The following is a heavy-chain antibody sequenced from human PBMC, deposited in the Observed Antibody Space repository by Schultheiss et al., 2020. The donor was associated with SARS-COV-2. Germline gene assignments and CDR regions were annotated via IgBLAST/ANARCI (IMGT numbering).Heavy chain of an antibody. J-gene: IGHJ3*02. D-gene: IGHD1-26*01. CDR1: GFTFSTYA. CDR3: ARDGLIVGATTDAFDI. CDR2: ISYDGSDK. Sequence: GGSLRLSCAASGFTFSTYAMHWVRQAPGKGLEWVAVISYDGSDKYYADSVRGRFTISRDNSKNTLYLQMNSLRAEDTAVYYCARDGLIVGATTDAFDIWGQGTMVTVSS. V-gene: IGHV3-30*07.